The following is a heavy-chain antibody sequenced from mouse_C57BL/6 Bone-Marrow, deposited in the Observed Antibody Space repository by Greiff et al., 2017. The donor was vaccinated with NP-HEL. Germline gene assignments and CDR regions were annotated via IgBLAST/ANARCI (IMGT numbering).Heavy chain of an antibody. J-gene: IGHJ3*01. V-gene: IGHV5-16*01. CDR3: TRDLGDYPFAY. Sequence: EVKVEESEGGLVQPGSSMKLSCTASGFTFSDYYMAWVRQVPEKGLEWVANINYDGSSTYYMDSLKSRFIISVDNAKNILYLQMSRLKSEYTATYYCTRDLGDYPFAYWGQGTLVTVSA. CDR1: GFTFSDYY. CDR2: INYDGSST. D-gene: IGHD2-4*01.